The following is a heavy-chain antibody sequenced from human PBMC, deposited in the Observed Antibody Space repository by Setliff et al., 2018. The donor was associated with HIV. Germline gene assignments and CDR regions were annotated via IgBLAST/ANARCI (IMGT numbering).Heavy chain of an antibody. CDR2: IYWDNDE. CDR3: AHSRGLRPYYYYGMDV. CDR1: GFSLSTSGVG. J-gene: IGHJ6*02. V-gene: IGHV2-5*02. D-gene: IGHD5-12*01. Sequence: SGPTLVNPTQTLTLTCTFSGFSLSTSGVGVGWIRQPPGKALEWLALIYWDNDERYNPSLKDRLSITKDTSKNQVVLTMTNMDPVDTATYYCAHSRGLRPYYYYGMDVWGQGTTVTVSS.